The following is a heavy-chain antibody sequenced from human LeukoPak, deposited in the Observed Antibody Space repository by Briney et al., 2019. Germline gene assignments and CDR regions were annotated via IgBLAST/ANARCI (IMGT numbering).Heavy chain of an antibody. CDR3: VRGYSYGWFDP. CDR2: ISGSGGST. D-gene: IGHD5-18*01. J-gene: IGHJ5*02. V-gene: IGHV3-23*01. Sequence: GGSLRLSCAASGFTFCSYAMSWVRQAPGKGLGWVSTISGSGGSTHYADSVKGRFTISRDNSKNTLYLQMNSLRADDTAVYYCVRGYSYGWFDPWGQGTLVTVSS. CDR1: GFTFCSYA.